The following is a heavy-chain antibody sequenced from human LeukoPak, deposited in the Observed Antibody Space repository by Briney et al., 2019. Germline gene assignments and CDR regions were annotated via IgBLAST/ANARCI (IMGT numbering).Heavy chain of an antibody. Sequence: GESLKISCKGSGYTFTGYYIHWVRQAPGQGLEWMGRINPNSGGTNYAQGFQGRVPMTRDTSISTAYMDLSRLRSDDTAVYYCARGPLAGMGSYFDYWGQGTLVTVSS. J-gene: IGHJ4*02. CDR1: GYTFTGYY. CDR2: INPNSGGT. CDR3: ARGPLAGMGSYFDY. D-gene: IGHD6-19*01. V-gene: IGHV1-2*06.